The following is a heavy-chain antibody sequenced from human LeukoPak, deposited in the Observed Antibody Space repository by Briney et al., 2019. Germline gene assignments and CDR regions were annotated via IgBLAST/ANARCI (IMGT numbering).Heavy chain of an antibody. Sequence: TGGSLRLSCAASGFTFTSSARSWVRQAPGKGLEWVSVISGSGHTTDYADSVKGRFTVSRDNSKNTLYLQMNSLRAEDTAVYFCAKEPHILTGYYTDYFDSWGQGTLVTVSS. CDR3: AKEPHILTGYYTDYFDS. CDR2: ISGSGHTT. J-gene: IGHJ4*02. D-gene: IGHD3-9*01. V-gene: IGHV3-23*01. CDR1: GFTFTSSA.